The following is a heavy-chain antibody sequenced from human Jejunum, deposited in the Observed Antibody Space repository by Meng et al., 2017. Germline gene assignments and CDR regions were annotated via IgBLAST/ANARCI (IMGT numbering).Heavy chain of an antibody. CDR2: IYYSGNT. D-gene: IGHD3-9*01. Sequence: QVQLQESGPGLVKPSQTLSLTCTGSGGSISSVDYYWSWIRQPPGKGLEWIGYIYYSGNTYYNPSLKSRVTISVDTPKNQFSLKLSSVTAADTAVYYCASYDLFTGFGFDYWGQGTLVTVSS. J-gene: IGHJ4*02. V-gene: IGHV4-30-4*01. CDR1: GGSISSVDYY. CDR3: ASYDLFTGFGFDY.